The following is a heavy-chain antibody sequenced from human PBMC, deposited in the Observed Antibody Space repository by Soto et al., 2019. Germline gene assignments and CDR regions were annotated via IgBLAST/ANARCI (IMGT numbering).Heavy chain of an antibody. Sequence: SETLSLTCGVYGGSISSNYWTWIRQPPGKGLEWIGYVYNSGSTNYNPSLKSRVTISEDTSKSQFSLKVNSMTAADTAVYYCARYRREAVAGYTLDNWGQGILVTVSS. V-gene: IGHV4-59*01. CDR2: VYNSGST. J-gene: IGHJ4*02. CDR1: GGSISSNY. CDR3: ARYRREAVAGYTLDN. D-gene: IGHD6-13*01.